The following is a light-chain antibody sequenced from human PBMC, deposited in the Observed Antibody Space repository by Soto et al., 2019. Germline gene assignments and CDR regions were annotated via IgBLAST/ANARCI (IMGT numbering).Light chain of an antibody. CDR1: QSVSSSY. J-gene: IGKJ1*01. CDR3: QQYGSSPPWT. CDR2: GAS. V-gene: IGKV3-20*01. Sequence: DIVLTQYLGTLSLTQGEKATLSCGASQSVSSSYLAWYQQKPGQAPRLLIYGASSRATGIPDRFSGSGSGTDFTLTTSRLEPEDFAVYYCQQYGSSPPWTCGQGTKVEIK.